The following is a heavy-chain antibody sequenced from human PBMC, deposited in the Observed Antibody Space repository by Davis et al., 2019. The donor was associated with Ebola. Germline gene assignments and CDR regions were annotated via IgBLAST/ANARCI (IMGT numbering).Heavy chain of an antibody. D-gene: IGHD3-22*01. Sequence: SETLSLTCTVSGGSISSYYWSWIRQPPGKGLEWIGYIYYSGSTNYNPSLKSRVTISVDTSKNQFSLKLSSVTAADTAVYYCARGSPNYYYDSSGYYSRSGPLDYWGQGILVTVSS. CDR1: GGSISSYY. CDR2: IYYSGST. V-gene: IGHV4-59*01. J-gene: IGHJ4*02. CDR3: ARGSPNYYYDSSGYYSRSGPLDY.